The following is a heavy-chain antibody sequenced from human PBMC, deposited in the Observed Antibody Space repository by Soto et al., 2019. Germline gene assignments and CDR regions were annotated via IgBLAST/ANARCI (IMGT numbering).Heavy chain of an antibody. CDR1: GASVSSSHW. V-gene: IGHV4-4*02. D-gene: IGHD2-2*01. CDR2: SYHVGFT. Sequence: QVHLQESGPGLVKPSGTLSLTCGVSGASVSSSHWWTWVRQPPGKGLEWIGESYHVGFTSYNPSLKIRVIRSLDQSRNQFSLKLTSVTAADTAVYYCARVRPPTSTIPAAVLYYFDYWGQGSLVTVSS. CDR3: ARVRPPTSTIPAAVLYYFDY. J-gene: IGHJ4*02.